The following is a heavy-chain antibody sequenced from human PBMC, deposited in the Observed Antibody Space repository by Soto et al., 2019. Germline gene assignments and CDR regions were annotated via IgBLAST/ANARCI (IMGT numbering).Heavy chain of an antibody. CDR3: ARVSKLVAPKAGKSAYFYAMDV. CDR1: GDSVSSSDFY. CDR2: VYSTGTT. J-gene: IGHJ6*02. D-gene: IGHD6-13*01. Sequence: LSLTCAVSGDSVSSSDFYWTWIRQPPGKPLEWIGYVYSTGTTNYSPSLKSRVDMSVDTSENQFSLKVRSVTAADAAVYFCARVSKLVAPKAGKSAYFYAMDVWGPGTTVTVSS. V-gene: IGHV4-61*08.